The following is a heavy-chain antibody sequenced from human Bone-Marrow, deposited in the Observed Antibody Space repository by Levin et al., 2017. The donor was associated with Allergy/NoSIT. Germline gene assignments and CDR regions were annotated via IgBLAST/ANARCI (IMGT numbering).Heavy chain of an antibody. CDR1: GFTFSTFA. J-gene: IGHJ4*02. Sequence: SCAASGFTFSTFAMTWVRQAPGKGLECVSVISGSGDSTYYADSVKGRFTISRDNSKNTLYLQMNRLRADDTAVYYCAKLHSRYCAGGSCYMDDWGQGTLVTVSS. D-gene: IGHD2-15*01. CDR2: ISGSGDST. CDR3: AKLHSRYCAGGSCYMDD. V-gene: IGHV3-23*01.